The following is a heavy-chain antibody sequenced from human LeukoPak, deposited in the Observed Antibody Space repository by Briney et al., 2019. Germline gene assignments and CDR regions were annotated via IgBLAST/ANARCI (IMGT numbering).Heavy chain of an antibody. D-gene: IGHD6-19*01. V-gene: IGHV3-11*04. J-gene: IGHJ3*02. CDR2: ISSSGSTI. CDR1: GFTFSDYY. Sequence: GGSLRLSCAASGFTFSDYYMSWIRQAPGKGLEWVSYISSSGSTIYYADSVKGRFTISRDNAKNSLYLQMNSLRAEDTAVYYCAREKEQWLDDAVDIWGQGTMVTVSS. CDR3: AREKEQWLDDAVDI.